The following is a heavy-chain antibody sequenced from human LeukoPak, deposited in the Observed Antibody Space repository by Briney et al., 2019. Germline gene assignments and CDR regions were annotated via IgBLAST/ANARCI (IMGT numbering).Heavy chain of an antibody. CDR3: AKDHCSSTSCRGFDY. D-gene: IGHD2-2*01. CDR1: GFTFSSYA. V-gene: IGHV3-23*01. CDR2: ISDSGSGGNT. J-gene: IGHJ4*02. Sequence: GGSLRLSCAASGFTFSSYAMSWVRQAPGKGLEWVSTISDSGSGGNTYYADSVKGRFTISRDNSKNTLYLQMNSLRAEDTAVYYCAKDHCSSTSCRGFDYWGQGTLVTVSS.